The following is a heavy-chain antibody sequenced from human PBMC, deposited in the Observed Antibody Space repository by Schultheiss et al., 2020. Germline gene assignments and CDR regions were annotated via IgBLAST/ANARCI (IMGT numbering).Heavy chain of an antibody. D-gene: IGHD3-16*01. CDR2: ISASGGST. Sequence: GGSLRLSCAASGFTFSSYAMSWVRQAPGKGLEWVSSISASGGSTYYAASVKGRFTISRDNSKNTLYLQMNSLRAEDTAVYYCAKGFWGVTSSLDYWGQGTLVTVSS. CDR3: AKGFWGVTSSLDY. CDR1: GFTFSSYA. V-gene: IGHV3-23*01. J-gene: IGHJ4*02.